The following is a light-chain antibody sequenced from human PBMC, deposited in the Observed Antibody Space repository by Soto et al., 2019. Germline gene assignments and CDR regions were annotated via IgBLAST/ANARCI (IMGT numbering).Light chain of an antibody. V-gene: IGLV1-51*01. CDR3: GSWDSSLSAYV. Sequence: VLTQPPSVSAAPGQKFTISCSGSSSNIGGNSVSWYQQLPGTAPKLLIYDDNKRPSGIPDRFSGSKSGTSATLGITGFQTGDEADYYCGSWDSSLSAYVFGTGTKVTVL. CDR2: DDN. CDR1: SSNIGGNS. J-gene: IGLJ1*01.